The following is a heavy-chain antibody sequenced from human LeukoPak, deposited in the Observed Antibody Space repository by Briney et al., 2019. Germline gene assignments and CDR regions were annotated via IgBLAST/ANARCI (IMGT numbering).Heavy chain of an antibody. CDR1: GDSISSGFYY. CDR3: ARPTTDTSAQGYAY. Sequence: PSETLSLTCTVSGDSISSGFYYWAWIRQPPGRGLEWIGSKFHSGGPYLNPSLKSRVTISVDTSKNQFSLKVISVTAADTAVYYCARPTTDTSAQGYAYWGQGILVTVAS. V-gene: IGHV4-39*01. CDR2: KFHSGGP. D-gene: IGHD2-2*01. J-gene: IGHJ4*02.